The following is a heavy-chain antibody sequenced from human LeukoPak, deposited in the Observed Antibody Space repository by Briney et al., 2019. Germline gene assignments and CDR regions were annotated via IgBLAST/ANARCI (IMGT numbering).Heavy chain of an antibody. CDR2: IYYSGST. Sequence: SETLSLTCTVSGGSISSSGYYWGWIRQPPGKGLEWIGSIYYSGSTYYNPSLKSRVTISVDTSKNQFSLKLSSVTAADTAVYYCARVTYYYDSSGDFDYWGQGTLVTVSS. J-gene: IGHJ4*02. V-gene: IGHV4-39*07. D-gene: IGHD3-22*01. CDR3: ARVTYYYDSSGDFDY. CDR1: GGSISSSGYY.